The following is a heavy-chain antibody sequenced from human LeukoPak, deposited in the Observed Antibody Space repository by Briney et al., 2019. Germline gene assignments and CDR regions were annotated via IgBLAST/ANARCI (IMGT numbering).Heavy chain of an antibody. CDR3: AKILSGSYDWFDP. Sequence: QPGGSLRLSCAASGFTFRRYTMSWVRQAPGKGLEWVSAISGSGGSTYYADSVKGRFTISRDNSKNTLYLQMNSLRAEDTAVYYCAKILSGSYDWFDPWGQGTLVTVSS. D-gene: IGHD1-26*01. CDR1: GFTFRRYT. V-gene: IGHV3-23*01. J-gene: IGHJ5*02. CDR2: ISGSGGST.